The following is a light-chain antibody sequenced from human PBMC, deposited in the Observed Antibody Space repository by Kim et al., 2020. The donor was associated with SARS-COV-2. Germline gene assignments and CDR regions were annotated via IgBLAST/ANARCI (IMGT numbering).Light chain of an antibody. CDR1: SRDVGGYNY. CDR2: DVT. J-gene: IGLJ2*01. CDR3: SSFTSSTTLI. Sequence: GKSITISCTATSRDVGGYNYVSWYQQHPGKAPKLMIYDVTKRPSGISNRFSGSKSGNAASLTISGLQAEDEADYYCSSFTSSTTLIFGGGTKVTVL. V-gene: IGLV2-14*03.